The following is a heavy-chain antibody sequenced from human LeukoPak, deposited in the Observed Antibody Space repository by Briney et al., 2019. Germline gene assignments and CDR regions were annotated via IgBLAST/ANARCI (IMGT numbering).Heavy chain of an antibody. V-gene: IGHV1-2*06. D-gene: IGHD2-8*01. J-gene: IGHJ4*02. Sequence: ASVKVSCKAPGYTFTGYYMHWVRQAPGQGLEWMGRINPNSGGTNYAQKFQGRVTMTRDTSISTAYMELSRLRSDDTAVYYCARVSYCTNGVCYLWSFDYWGQGTLVTVSS. CDR3: ARVSYCTNGVCYLWSFDY. CDR2: INPNSGGT. CDR1: GYTFTGYY.